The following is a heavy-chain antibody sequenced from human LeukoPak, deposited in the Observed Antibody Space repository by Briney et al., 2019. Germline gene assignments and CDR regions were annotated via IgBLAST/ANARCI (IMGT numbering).Heavy chain of an antibody. CDR1: GYTFSSHY. D-gene: IGHD5-24*01. CDR3: ARERGVDGKSFDY. V-gene: IGHV1-46*01. CDR2: INPSGDST. Sequence: GASVTVSCKASGYTFSSHYVHWVRQAPGQGLEWMGVINPSGDSTNYAQNFQGRVTMTRETSTSTANMELSSLTSEDTAVYYCARERGVDGKSFDYWGQGTLVTVSS. J-gene: IGHJ4*02.